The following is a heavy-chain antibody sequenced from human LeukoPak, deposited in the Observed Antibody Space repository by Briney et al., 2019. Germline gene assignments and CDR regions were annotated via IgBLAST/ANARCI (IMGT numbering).Heavy chain of an antibody. J-gene: IGHJ4*02. CDR1: GRPISSGGYY. CDR2: IYYSGST. D-gene: IGHD3-3*01. Sequence: SQTLSLTCTVSGRPISSGGYYWSWLRQHPGKGLEWIECIYYSGSTYYNPSLKSRVTISVDTSKNQFSLKLSSVTAADTAVYYCARGQRITIFGVAVGFDYWGQGTLVTVSS. CDR3: ARGQRITIFGVAVGFDY. V-gene: IGHV4-31*03.